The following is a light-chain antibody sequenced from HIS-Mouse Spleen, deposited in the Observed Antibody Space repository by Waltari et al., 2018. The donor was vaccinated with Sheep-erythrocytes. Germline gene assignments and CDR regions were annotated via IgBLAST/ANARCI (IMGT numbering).Light chain of an antibody. CDR3: CSYAGSSTPWV. Sequence: QSALTQPPSVSGSPGQSITISSTGTSSDVGRYNLVSSYQQHPGKAPNHMIYEGSKRPSGVSNRFSGSKSGNTASLTSSGLQAEDEADYYCCSYAGSSTPWVFGGGTKLTVL. CDR2: EGS. CDR1: SSDVGRYNL. V-gene: IGLV2-23*01. J-gene: IGLJ3*02.